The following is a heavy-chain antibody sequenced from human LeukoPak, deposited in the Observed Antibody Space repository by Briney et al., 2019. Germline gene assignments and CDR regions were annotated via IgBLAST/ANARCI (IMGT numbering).Heavy chain of an antibody. Sequence: GRSPRLSSAASGLASSTAAMPSVRGAPGTRLQGLAVISYDGTDKYTAHTVKGRFTISRDNSKNSVYLQMNSLRAEVTAVYYCARGRYSNTWGSFDYWGQGTLVTVSS. CDR1: GLASSTAA. J-gene: IGHJ4*02. D-gene: IGHD6-13*01. CDR2: ISYDGTDK. CDR3: ARGRYSNTWGSFDY. V-gene: IGHV3-30*04.